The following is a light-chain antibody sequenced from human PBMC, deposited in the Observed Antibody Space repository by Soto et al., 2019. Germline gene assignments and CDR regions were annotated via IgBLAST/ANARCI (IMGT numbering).Light chain of an antibody. V-gene: IGKV3-20*01. CDR2: GAS. J-gene: IGKJ1*01. CDR3: QQYGSSGT. CDR1: QSVSNNY. Sequence: DTFLTQSPCTLSLVPGERAPLSCRASQSVSNNYLAWYQQKPGQAPRLLIYGASNRATGIPDRFSGSGSGTDFTLTISRLEPEDFAVYYCQQYGSSGTFGQGIKV.